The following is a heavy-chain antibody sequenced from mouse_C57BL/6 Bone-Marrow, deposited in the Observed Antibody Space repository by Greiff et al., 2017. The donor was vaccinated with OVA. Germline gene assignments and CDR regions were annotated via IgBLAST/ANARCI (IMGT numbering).Heavy chain of an antibody. J-gene: IGHJ3*01. D-gene: IGHD4-1*01. CDR2: ISSGGSYT. CDR1: GFTFSSYG. CDR3: ARPNWDGAY. Sequence: EVQLVESGGDLVKPGGSLKLSCAASGFTFSSYGMSWVRQTPDKRLEWVATISSGGSYTYYPDSVKGRFTISRDNAKNTLDLQMSSLKSEDTAMYCCARPNWDGAYWGQGTLVTVSA. V-gene: IGHV5-6*01.